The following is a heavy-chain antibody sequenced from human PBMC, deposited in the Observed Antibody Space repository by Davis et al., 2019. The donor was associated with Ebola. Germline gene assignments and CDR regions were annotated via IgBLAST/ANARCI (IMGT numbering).Heavy chain of an antibody. Sequence: GESLKISCAASGFTFSSYWMSWVRQAPGKGLEWVGFIRSKAYGGTTEYAASAKGRFTISRDDSKSIAYLQMNSLKTEDTAVYYCTRVVVEAWDWGQGTLVTVSS. J-gene: IGHJ4*02. CDR3: TRVVVEAWD. CDR2: IRSKAYGGTT. V-gene: IGHV3-49*04. CDR1: GFTFSSYW. D-gene: IGHD3-22*01.